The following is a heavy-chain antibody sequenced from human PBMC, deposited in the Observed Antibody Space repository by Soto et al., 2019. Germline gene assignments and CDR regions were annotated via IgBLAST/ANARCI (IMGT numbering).Heavy chain of an antibody. V-gene: IGHV1-69*01. J-gene: IGHJ6*02. CDR2: IIPLFGTT. CDR1: GGAFSSYD. CDR3: ARGLTEGYFGMDV. Sequence: QVPLVQSGAEVKKPGSSVKVSCKTSGGAFSSYDISWVRQAPGQGLEWMGGIIPLFGTTNYEQKFQGRVTLTADESTSTVYMNLYSLRYEDTAVYYCARGLTEGYFGMDVWGQGTTVTVSS.